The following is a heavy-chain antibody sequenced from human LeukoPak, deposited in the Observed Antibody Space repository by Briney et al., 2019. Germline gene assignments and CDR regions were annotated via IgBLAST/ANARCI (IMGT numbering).Heavy chain of an antibody. Sequence: GGSLRLSCAASGFTFSSYSMNWVRQAPGKGLEWVSFISSSSSYIYYADSVKGRFTISRDNARNSLYLQMNSLRAEDTAVYYCARSRSGYYEDYWGQGTLVTVSS. CDR3: ARSRSGYYEDY. CDR2: ISSSSSYI. D-gene: IGHD3-22*01. V-gene: IGHV3-21*01. CDR1: GFTFSSYS. J-gene: IGHJ4*02.